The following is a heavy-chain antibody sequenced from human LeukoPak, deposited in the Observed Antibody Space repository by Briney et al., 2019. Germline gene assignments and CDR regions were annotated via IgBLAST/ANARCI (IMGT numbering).Heavy chain of an antibody. J-gene: IGHJ6*02. CDR3: ARDRPLAYYDFWSGYPPNGMDV. Sequence: GGSLRLSCAASGFTFSSYSMNWVRQAPGKGLEWVSYISSSSSTKYYADSVKGRFTISRDNAKNSLYLQMNSLRDEDTAVYYCARDRPLAYYDFWSGYPPNGMDVWGQGTTVTVSS. CDR1: GFTFSSYS. D-gene: IGHD3-3*01. CDR2: ISSSSSTK. V-gene: IGHV3-48*02.